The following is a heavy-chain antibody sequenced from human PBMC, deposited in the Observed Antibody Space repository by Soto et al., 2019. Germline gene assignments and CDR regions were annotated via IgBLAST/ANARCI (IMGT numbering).Heavy chain of an antibody. D-gene: IGHD5-18*01. CDR3: ARLNTATSWFDP. Sequence: SSETLSLTCTVSGGSITSRGYYWSWLRQHPGRGLEWIGYIYYSGTTYYNPSLKSRLTISIDTSKNQFSLRLSSVTAADTAVYHCARLNTATSWFDPWGQGTLVTVSS. J-gene: IGHJ5*02. CDR1: GGSITSRGYY. CDR2: IYYSGTT. V-gene: IGHV4-31*03.